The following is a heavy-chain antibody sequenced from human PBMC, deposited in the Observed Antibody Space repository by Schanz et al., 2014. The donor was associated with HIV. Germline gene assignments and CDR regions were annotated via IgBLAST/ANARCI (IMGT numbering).Heavy chain of an antibody. CDR2: ISAYNGNT. Sequence: QVQLVQSGAEVKKPGASVKVSCKASGYTFTGYYMHWVRQAPGQGLEWMGWISAYNGNTNYAQKXXXXVTMTLATSTSTAYMDLRSLRSDDTAVYYCARGAAEMATMTPWRYWGQGTLVTVSS. CDR3: ARGAAEMATMTPWRY. V-gene: IGHV1-18*04. J-gene: IGHJ4*02. CDR1: GYTFTGYY. D-gene: IGHD5-12*01.